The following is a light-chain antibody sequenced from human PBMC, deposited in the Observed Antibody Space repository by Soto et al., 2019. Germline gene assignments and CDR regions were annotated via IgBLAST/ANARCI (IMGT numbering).Light chain of an antibody. CDR3: QSYDSSLDVV. J-gene: IGLJ2*01. CDR1: SSNIGAGYD. CDR2: GNN. Sequence: QSVLTQPPSVSGDPGQRVSISCTGSSSNIGAGYDVHWYQQLPGTAPKLLIYGNNNRPSGVPDRFSGSKSGTSASLAITGLQAEDETDYYCQSYDSSLDVVFGGGTKLTVL. V-gene: IGLV1-40*01.